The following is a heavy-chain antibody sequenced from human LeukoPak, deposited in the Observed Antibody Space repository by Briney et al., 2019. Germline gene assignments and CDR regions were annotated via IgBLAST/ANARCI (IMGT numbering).Heavy chain of an antibody. Sequence: SGTLSLTCVVSGRSISSGYWWNWVRQPPGKGLEWIGEVHHSGSTNYNPSLKSRVTISVDTSKNQFSLKLSSVTAADTAVYYCARGARDGYNNIWGQGTLVTVSS. CDR1: GRSISSGYW. CDR2: VHHSGST. J-gene: IGHJ4*02. CDR3: ARGARDGYNNI. D-gene: IGHD5-24*01. V-gene: IGHV4-4*02.